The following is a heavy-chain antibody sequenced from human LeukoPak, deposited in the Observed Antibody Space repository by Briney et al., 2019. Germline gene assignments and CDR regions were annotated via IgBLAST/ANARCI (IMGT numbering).Heavy chain of an antibody. CDR3: ARKRRYYGSGSYYNDGAFDI. CDR1: GGSISSNSYY. V-gene: IGHV4-39*07. Sequence: SETLSLTCTVSGGSISSNSYYWSWIRQPPGKGLEWIGSIYYSGSTNYNPSLKSRVTMSVDTSKNQFSLKLSSVTALDTAVYYCARKRRYYGSGSYYNDGAFDIWGQGTMVTVSS. CDR2: IYYSGST. D-gene: IGHD3-10*01. J-gene: IGHJ3*02.